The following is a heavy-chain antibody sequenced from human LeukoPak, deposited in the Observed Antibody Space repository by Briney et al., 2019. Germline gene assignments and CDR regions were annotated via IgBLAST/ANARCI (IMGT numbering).Heavy chain of an antibody. D-gene: IGHD2-2*01. CDR2: IYNTGST. J-gene: IGHJ2*01. Sequence: SETLSLTCIVSGGSISSYYWSWIRQPPGKGLEWIGYIYNTGSTNYNPSLESRIAISIDTSNNQFSLKLSSVTAADTAVYYCARDCSSTSCLGSYWYFDLWGRGTLVTVSS. CDR1: GGSISSYY. V-gene: IGHV4-4*09. CDR3: ARDCSSTSCLGSYWYFDL.